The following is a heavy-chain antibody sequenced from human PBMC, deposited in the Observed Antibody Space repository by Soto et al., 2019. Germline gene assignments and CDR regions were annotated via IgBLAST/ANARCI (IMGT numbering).Heavy chain of an antibody. Sequence: PSETLSLTCTVSGGSIISGGYCCSWIRQHPWKGLEWIGYIYYSGSTYYNPSLKSRVTISVDTSKNQFSLKLSSVTAADTAVYYCARDYLYYDILTGYSKEGWFDPWGQGTLVTV. CDR1: GGSIISGGYC. CDR3: ARDYLYYDILTGYSKEGWFDP. J-gene: IGHJ5*02. D-gene: IGHD3-9*01. V-gene: IGHV4-31*03. CDR2: IYYSGST.